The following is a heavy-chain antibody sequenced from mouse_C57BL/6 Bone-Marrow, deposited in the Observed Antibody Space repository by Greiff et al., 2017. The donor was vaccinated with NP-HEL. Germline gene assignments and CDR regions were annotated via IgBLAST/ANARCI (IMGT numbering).Heavy chain of an antibody. V-gene: IGHV1-55*01. D-gene: IGHD2-1*01. J-gene: IGHJ2*01. CDR2: IYPGSGST. Sequence: VQLQQSGAELVKPGASVKMSCKASGYTFTSYWITWVKQRPGQGLEWIGDIYPGSGSTNYNEKFKSKATLTVDTSSSTAYMQLSSLTSEDSAVYYCARIPLYGNIYYFDYWGQGTTLTVSS. CDR1: GYTFTSYW. CDR3: ARIPLYGNIYYFDY.